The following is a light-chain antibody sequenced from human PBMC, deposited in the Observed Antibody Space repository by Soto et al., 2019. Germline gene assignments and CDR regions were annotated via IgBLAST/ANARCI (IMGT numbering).Light chain of an antibody. CDR3: LQDYIYPWT. CDR1: QGIGND. CDR2: AAS. J-gene: IGKJ1*01. Sequence: AIQMTQSPSSLSASVGDRVTITCRASQGIGNDLGWYQEKPGKAPKLLIYAASSLQSGVPSRFSGSGSGTDFTLTISSLQPEDFATYYCLQDYIYPWTFGQGTKVEIE. V-gene: IGKV1-6*01.